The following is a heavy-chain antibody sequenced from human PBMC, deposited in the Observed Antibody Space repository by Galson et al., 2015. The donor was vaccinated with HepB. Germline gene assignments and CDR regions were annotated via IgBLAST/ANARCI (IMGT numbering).Heavy chain of an antibody. CDR3: ARTLVGATDGSDV. CDR1: GVSVTTGY. CDR2: IYSGGYT. J-gene: IGHJ3*01. D-gene: IGHD1-26*01. Sequence: SLRLSCAISGVSVTTGYMNWVRQAPGKGLEWVAGIYSGGYTPYADSVKGRFTLTRDISGNALYLQMTDLRVEDTATYFCARTLVGATDGSDVWGQGTMVTVST. V-gene: IGHV3-53*01.